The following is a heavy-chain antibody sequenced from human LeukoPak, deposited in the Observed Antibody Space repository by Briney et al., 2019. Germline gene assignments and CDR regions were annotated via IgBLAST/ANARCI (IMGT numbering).Heavy chain of an antibody. CDR1: GGSFSGYY. J-gene: IGHJ6*02. Sequence: SETLSLTCAVYGGSFSGYYWSWIRQPPGKGLEWIGEINHSGSTNYNPSLKSRVTISVDTSKNQFSLKLSSVTAADTAVYYCARDPQWRYGYYYYGMDVWGQGTTVTVSS. D-gene: IGHD6-19*01. CDR2: INHSGST. CDR3: ARDPQWRYGYYYYGMDV. V-gene: IGHV4-34*01.